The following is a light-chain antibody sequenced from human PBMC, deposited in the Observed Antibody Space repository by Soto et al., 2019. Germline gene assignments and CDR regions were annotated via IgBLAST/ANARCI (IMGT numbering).Light chain of an antibody. J-gene: IGLJ2*01. V-gene: IGLV3-21*04. CDR2: YDS. CDR1: NIGSKS. CDR3: QVWDSSSDRDVV. Sequence: YELTQPPSVSVAPGKTARITCGGNNIGSKSVHWYQQKPGQAPVLVIYYDSDRPSGIPERFSGSNPGNTATLTISRVEAGDEADYYCQVWDSSSDRDVVFGGGTKVTVL.